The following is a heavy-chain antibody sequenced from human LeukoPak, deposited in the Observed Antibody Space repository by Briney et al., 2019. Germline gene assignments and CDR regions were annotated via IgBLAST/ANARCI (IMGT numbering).Heavy chain of an antibody. CDR3: ARRFKQQRASDTFDI. D-gene: IGHD6-13*01. V-gene: IGHV6-1*01. J-gene: IGHJ3*02. Sequence: SQTLSLTCAISGDSVSSNSSAWNWIRQSPSRGLEWLGRTYYRSKWKNDYAVSVKSRITINPDTSKNQFSLQLNSVTPEDTAVYYCARRFKQQRASDTFDIWGQGTMVTVSS. CDR1: GDSVSSNSSA. CDR2: TYYRSKWKN.